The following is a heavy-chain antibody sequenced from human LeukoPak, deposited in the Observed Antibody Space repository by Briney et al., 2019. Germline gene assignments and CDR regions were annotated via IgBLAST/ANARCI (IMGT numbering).Heavy chain of an antibody. V-gene: IGHV4-30-2*03. CDR3: ARLSLYYSLDY. Sequence: SETLSLTCTVSGGSISSGGYYWSWIRQPPGKGLEWIGYIYHSGSTYYNPSLKSRVTISVDTSKNQFSLKLSSVTAADTAVYYCARLSLYYSLDYWGQGTLVTVSS. CDR1: GGSISSGGYY. CDR2: IYHSGST. J-gene: IGHJ4*02. D-gene: IGHD3-10*01.